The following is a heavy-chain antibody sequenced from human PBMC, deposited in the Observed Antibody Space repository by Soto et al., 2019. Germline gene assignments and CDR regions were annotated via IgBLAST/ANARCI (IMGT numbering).Heavy chain of an antibody. V-gene: IGHV5-10-1*01. CDR2: IDPSDSQT. CDR1: GYSFAGYW. J-gene: IGHJ4*02. Sequence: PGESLKISCKGSGYSFAGYWITWVRQKPGKGFEWMGRIDPSDSQTYYSPSFRGHVTISVTKSITTVFLQWSSLRASDTAMYYCARQIYYSDTGPNFQYYFDSWGQGTPVTVSS. CDR3: ARQIYYSDTGPNFQYYFDS. D-gene: IGHD3-22*01.